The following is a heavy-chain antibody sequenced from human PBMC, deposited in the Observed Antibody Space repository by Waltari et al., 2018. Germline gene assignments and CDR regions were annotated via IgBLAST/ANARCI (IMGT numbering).Heavy chain of an antibody. V-gene: IGHV3-7*01. CDR3: ARDSPHGSGPL. D-gene: IGHD3-10*01. CDR1: GFSFSSSW. CDR2: IKQDGSEK. J-gene: IGHJ4*02. Sequence: EAQLVESGGGLVQPGGSLRPSCAASGFSFSSSWMTWVRQAQGKGLEWVANIKQDGSEKYYVDSVKGRFTISRDNAKNSLYLKMNSLRAEDTAVYYCARDSPHGSGPLWGQGTLVTVSS.